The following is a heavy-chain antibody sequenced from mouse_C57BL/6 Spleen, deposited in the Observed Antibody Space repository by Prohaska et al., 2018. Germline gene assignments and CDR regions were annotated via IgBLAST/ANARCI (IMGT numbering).Heavy chain of an antibody. Sequence: DVQLQESGPGLVKPSQSLSLTCSVTGYSITSGYYWNWIRQFPGNKLEWIGYISYDVSNNDNPSLKNRNSITSDTSKNQLFLKLNSVTTEDTATYYWARDDGNYEDYWGQGTTLTVSS. V-gene: IGHV3-6*01. CDR1: GYSITSGYY. D-gene: IGHD2-1*01. CDR2: ISYDVSN. CDR3: ARDDGNYEDY. J-gene: IGHJ2*01.